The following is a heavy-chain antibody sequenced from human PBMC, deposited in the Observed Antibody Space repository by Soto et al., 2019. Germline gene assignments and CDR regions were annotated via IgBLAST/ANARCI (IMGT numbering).Heavy chain of an antibody. CDR3: ARDLQYSRLFYGMDV. J-gene: IGHJ6*02. D-gene: IGHD6-13*01. V-gene: IGHV4-31*03. CDR2: IYYIGST. CDR1: GASISSGGYF. Sequence: QVQLQESGPGLVKPSQTLSLTCTVSGASISSGGYFWSWIRQHPVKGLEWIGYIYYIGSTYYNPSLKSRVTISVYTSKNQFSLKLTAVTAADTAVYYCARDLQYSRLFYGMDVWGQGTTVTVSS.